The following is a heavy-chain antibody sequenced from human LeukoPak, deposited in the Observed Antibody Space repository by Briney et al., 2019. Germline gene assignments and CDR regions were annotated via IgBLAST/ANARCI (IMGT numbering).Heavy chain of an antibody. CDR2: MNPNSGNT. D-gene: IGHD2-15*01. V-gene: IGHV1-8*01. CDR3: ARGLRSCSGGSCYAY. J-gene: IGHJ4*02. CDR1: GYTFTNYD. Sequence: ASVKVSCKASGYTFTNYDINWVRQATGQGLEWMGWMNPNSGNTGYAQKFQDRVTMTRNTSISTAYMELSSLRSEDTAVYFCARGLRSCSGGSCYAYWGQGTLVTVSS.